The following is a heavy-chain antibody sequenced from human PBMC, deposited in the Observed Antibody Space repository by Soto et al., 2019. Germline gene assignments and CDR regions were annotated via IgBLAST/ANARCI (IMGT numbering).Heavy chain of an antibody. CDR1: GDSVSSNSAA. D-gene: IGHD6-6*01. V-gene: IGHV6-1*01. Sequence: SQTPSLTCAISGDSVSSNSAAWNWIRQSPSRGLEWLGRTYYRSKWYNDYAVSVKSRITINPDTSKNQFSLQLNSVTPEDTAVYYCARTGYSSSDYYYGMDVWGQGTTVTVSS. CDR3: ARTGYSSSDYYYGMDV. CDR2: TYYRSKWYN. J-gene: IGHJ6*02.